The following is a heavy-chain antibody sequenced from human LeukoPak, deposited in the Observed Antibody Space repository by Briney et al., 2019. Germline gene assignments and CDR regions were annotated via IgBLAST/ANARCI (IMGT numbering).Heavy chain of an antibody. CDR3: ASSGSYSTFAD. CDR2: IRSSGSTI. V-gene: IGHV3-48*03. J-gene: IGHJ4*02. D-gene: IGHD3-10*01. Sequence: GGSPRLSCATSGFTFSSYEMNWVRQAPGKGLEWVSYIRSSGSTIYYAASVKGRFTISRENAKNSWNLQLCSLRAEHTAIYCCASSGSYSTFADWGQGTLVTVSS. CDR1: GFTFSSYE.